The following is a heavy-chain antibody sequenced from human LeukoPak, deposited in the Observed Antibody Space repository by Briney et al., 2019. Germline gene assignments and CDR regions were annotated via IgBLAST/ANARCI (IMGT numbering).Heavy chain of an antibody. D-gene: IGHD5-12*01. CDR2: ISYDGSNK. Sequence: GSLRLSCAASGFTFSSYGMHWVRQAPGKGLEWVAVISYDGSNKYYADSVKGRFTISRDNSKNTLYLQMNSLRAEDTAVYYCARLGWATAPLDYWGQGTLVTVSS. CDR1: GFTFSSYG. J-gene: IGHJ4*02. V-gene: IGHV3-30*03. CDR3: ARLGWATAPLDY.